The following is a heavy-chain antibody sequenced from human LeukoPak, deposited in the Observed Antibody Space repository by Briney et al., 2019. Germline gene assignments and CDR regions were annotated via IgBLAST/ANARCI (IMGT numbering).Heavy chain of an antibody. Sequence: ASVKVSCKASGYTFTSYGISWVRQAPGQGLEWMGWINPNSGGTNYAQKFQGRVTMTRDTSISTAYMELSRLRSDDTAVYYCALSPGSIAAAGSGTDNWFDPWGQGTLVTVSS. CDR1: GYTFTSYG. CDR2: INPNSGGT. J-gene: IGHJ5*02. CDR3: ALSPGSIAAAGSGTDNWFDP. D-gene: IGHD6-13*01. V-gene: IGHV1-2*02.